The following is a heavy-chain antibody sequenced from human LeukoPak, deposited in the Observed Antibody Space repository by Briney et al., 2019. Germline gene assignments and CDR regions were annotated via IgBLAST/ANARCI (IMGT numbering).Heavy chain of an antibody. V-gene: IGHV3-30-3*01. CDR3: ARTDLWYYDSSGYLY. CDR1: GFTFSSYA. Sequence: GGSLRLSCAASGFTFSSYAMQWVRQAPGKGLEWVAVISYDGSNKYYADSVKGLFTISRDNSKNTLYLQMNSLRAEDTAVYYCARTDLWYYDSSGYLYWGQGTLVTVSS. CDR2: ISYDGSNK. D-gene: IGHD3-22*01. J-gene: IGHJ4*02.